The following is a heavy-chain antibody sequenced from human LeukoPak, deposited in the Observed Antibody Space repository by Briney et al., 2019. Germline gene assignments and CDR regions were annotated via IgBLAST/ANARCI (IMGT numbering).Heavy chain of an antibody. J-gene: IGHJ3*02. CDR3: ARDPSSKGAVLDAFDI. CDR2: IIPIFGTA. D-gene: IGHD6-6*01. Sequence: GASVKVSCKASGGTFSSYAISWVRQAPGQGLEWMGGIIPIFGTANYAQKFQGRVTITADKSTSTAYMELSSLRSEDTAVYYCARDPSSKGAVLDAFDIWGQGTMVTVSS. V-gene: IGHV1-69*06. CDR1: GGTFSSYA.